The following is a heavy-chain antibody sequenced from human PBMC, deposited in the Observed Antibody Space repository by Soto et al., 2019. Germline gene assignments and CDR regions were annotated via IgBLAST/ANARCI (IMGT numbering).Heavy chain of an antibody. D-gene: IGHD3-22*01. CDR3: ASYMNYDSSGYYPSYFDY. V-gene: IGHV1-69*13. Sequence: SVKVSCKASGGTFSSYAISWVRQAPGQGLEWMGGIIPIFGTANYAQKFQGRVTITADESTSTAYMELSSLRSEDTAVYYCASYMNYDSSGYYPSYFDYWGQGTLVTVSS. J-gene: IGHJ4*02. CDR2: IIPIFGTA. CDR1: GGTFSSYA.